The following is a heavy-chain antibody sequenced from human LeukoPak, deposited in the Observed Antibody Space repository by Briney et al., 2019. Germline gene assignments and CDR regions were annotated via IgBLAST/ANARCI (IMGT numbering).Heavy chain of an antibody. Sequence: GGSLRLSCAASVFTFRSYSMNWVPQAPGKGLEWVSSIISISTYIHYGDSVKGRFTISRDNAKNSLYLQMDSLRADDTAVYYCARVPYTSSTYYFDYWGQGTLVTVSS. D-gene: IGHD6-13*01. CDR1: VFTFRSYS. CDR3: ARVPYTSSTYYFDY. V-gene: IGHV3-21*01. CDR2: IISISTYI. J-gene: IGHJ4*02.